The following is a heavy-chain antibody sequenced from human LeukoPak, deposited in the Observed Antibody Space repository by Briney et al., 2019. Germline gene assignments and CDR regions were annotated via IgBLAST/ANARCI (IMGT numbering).Heavy chain of an antibody. CDR2: ISGSGGST. Sequence: GGSLRLSCEASGFTFNNYWMSWVRQAPGKGLEWVSGISGSGGSTYYADSVKGRFTISRDNSRNTLYLQLNSLRVEDTAVYYCAKDQHFAISNYDYWGQGTLVTVSS. CDR1: GFTFNNYW. CDR3: AKDQHFAISNYDY. J-gene: IGHJ4*02. V-gene: IGHV3-23*01. D-gene: IGHD2/OR15-2a*01.